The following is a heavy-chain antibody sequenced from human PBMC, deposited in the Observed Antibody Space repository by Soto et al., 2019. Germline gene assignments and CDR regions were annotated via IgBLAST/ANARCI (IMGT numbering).Heavy chain of an antibody. Sequence: SETLSLTCTVSGDSISSYYWSWIRQPPGKGLEWIGYIYYSGSTNYNPSLKSRVTISVDTSKNQFSLKLSSVTAADTAVYYCARDKRITIFGVVIEGDPTDYYGMDVWGQGTTVTVSS. CDR1: GDSISSYY. J-gene: IGHJ6*02. CDR3: ARDKRITIFGVVIEGDPTDYYGMDV. V-gene: IGHV4-59*12. D-gene: IGHD3-3*01. CDR2: IYYSGST.